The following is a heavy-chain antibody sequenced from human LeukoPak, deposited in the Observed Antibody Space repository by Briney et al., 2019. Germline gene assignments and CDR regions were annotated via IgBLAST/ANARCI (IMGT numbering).Heavy chain of an antibody. V-gene: IGHV3-7*03. CDR3: AKGRWGYYDSSGYCFDY. CDR2: IKQDGSEK. J-gene: IGHJ4*02. Sequence: GGSLRLSCAASGFTFSSYWMSWVRQAPGKGLEWVANIKQDGSEKYYVDSVKGRFTISRDNAKNSLYLQMNSLRAEDTAVYYCAKGRWGYYDSSGYCFDYWGQGTLVTVSS. D-gene: IGHD3-22*01. CDR1: GFTFSSYW.